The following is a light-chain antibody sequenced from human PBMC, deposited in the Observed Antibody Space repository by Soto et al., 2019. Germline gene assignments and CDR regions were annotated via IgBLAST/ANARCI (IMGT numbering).Light chain of an antibody. V-gene: IGKV3-11*01. Sequence: EIVLTQSPVSLSLSPGERASLSCRASQSISNHLAWYQQKPGQAPRLLIYDAFHRATGIPARFSGSGSGADFTLTISSLESDDFAVYYCQQRGASFVQGTRLEIK. CDR3: QQRGAS. CDR1: QSISNH. J-gene: IGKJ5*01. CDR2: DAF.